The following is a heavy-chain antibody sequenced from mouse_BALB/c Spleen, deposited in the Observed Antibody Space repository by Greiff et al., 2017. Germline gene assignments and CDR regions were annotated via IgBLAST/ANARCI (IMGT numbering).Heavy chain of an antibody. V-gene: IGHV3-2*02. J-gene: IGHJ2*01. D-gene: IGHD2-1*01. CDR1: GYSITSDYA. CDR2: ISYSGST. Sequence: EVQRVESGPGLVKPSQSLSLTCTVTGYSITSDYAWNWIRQFPGNKLEWMGYISYSGSTSYNPSLKSRISITRDTSKNQFFLQLNSVTTEDTATYYCARRGNLYFDYWGQGTTLTVSS. CDR3: ARRGNLYFDY.